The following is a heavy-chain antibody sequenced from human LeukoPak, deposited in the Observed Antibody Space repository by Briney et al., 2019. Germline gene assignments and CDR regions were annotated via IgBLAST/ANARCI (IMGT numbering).Heavy chain of an antibody. CDR1: GFTFSSYA. D-gene: IGHD6-13*01. CDR2: ISGSGGST. CDR3: AKDRIAAAGASDY. Sequence: PGGSLRLSCAASGFTFSSYAMSWVRQAPGKGLEWVSAISGSGGSTYYADSVKGRFTISRDNSKNTLYLQMNSLRADDAAVYYCAKDRIAAAGASDYWGQGTLVTVSS. V-gene: IGHV3-23*01. J-gene: IGHJ4*02.